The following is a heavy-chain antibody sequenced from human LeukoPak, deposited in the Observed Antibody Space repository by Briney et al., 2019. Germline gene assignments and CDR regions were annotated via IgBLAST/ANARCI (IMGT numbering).Heavy chain of an antibody. CDR1: VFTFGHLG. CDR3: TRTGLVDFDY. V-gene: IGHV3-49*04. Sequence: PGGSLRLSCAGSVFTFGHLGISWVRQAAGKGLEWVAFIRRTAYGGAAEYAASVKGRFFLSRDDSKSVVHLQMNSLKTDDTAIYYCTRTGLVDFDYWGQGSRVTVSP. CDR2: IRRTAYGGAA. J-gene: IGHJ4*02. D-gene: IGHD1-14*01.